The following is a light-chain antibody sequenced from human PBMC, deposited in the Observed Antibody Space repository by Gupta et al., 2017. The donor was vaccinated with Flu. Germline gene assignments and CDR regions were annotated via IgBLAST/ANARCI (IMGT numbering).Light chain of an antibody. J-gene: IGKJ1*01. V-gene: IGKV4-1*01. Sequence: DIVMTKSPDSLAVSLGERATINCKSSQSVLYSSNNKSYLAWYQQKPGQPPKLIIYCASTRESGVPDRFSGSGSGTDFTLTISSLQAEDVAVYYCQQYNSWAPLTFGQGTKVEIK. CDR1: QSVLYSSNNKSY. CDR3: QQYNSWAPLT. CDR2: CAS.